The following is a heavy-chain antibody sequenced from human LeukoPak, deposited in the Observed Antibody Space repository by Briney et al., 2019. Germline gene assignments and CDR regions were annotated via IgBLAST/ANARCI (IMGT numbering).Heavy chain of an antibody. Sequence: ASVKVSCKASGYTFTSYGISWVRQAPGQGLEWMGWFSAYNGNTNYAQKLQGRVTMTTDTSTSTAYMELRSLRSDDTAVYYCAREWGRGRWELPKFDYWGQGTLVTVSS. V-gene: IGHV1-18*01. D-gene: IGHD1-26*01. CDR3: AREWGRGRWELPKFDY. CDR1: GYTFTSYG. CDR2: FSAYNGNT. J-gene: IGHJ4*02.